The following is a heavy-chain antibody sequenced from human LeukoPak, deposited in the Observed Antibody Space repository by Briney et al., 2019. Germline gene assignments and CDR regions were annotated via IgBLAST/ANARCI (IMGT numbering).Heavy chain of an antibody. J-gene: IGHJ4*02. CDR2: INHSGET. CDR1: GGSLSDHY. Sequence: SETLSLTCTVYGGSLSDHYWSWIRQPPGMGLEWIGEINHSGETNNNPSLKSRVAMSVDTSKNQFSLELRSMTAADTATYYCARGQWLDNSWGQGTLVTVSS. D-gene: IGHD6-19*01. CDR3: ARGQWLDNS. V-gene: IGHV4-34*01.